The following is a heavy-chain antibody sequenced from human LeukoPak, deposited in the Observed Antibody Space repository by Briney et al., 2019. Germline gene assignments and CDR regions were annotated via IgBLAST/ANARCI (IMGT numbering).Heavy chain of an antibody. CDR3: ARRFGAARDDYVDV. CDR2: IRYDGSNK. V-gene: IGHV3-30*02. D-gene: IGHD3-16*01. J-gene: IGHJ6*03. CDR1: GFTFSSYG. Sequence: GGSLRLSCAASGFTFSSYGVHWVRQAPGKGLEWVTFIRYDGSNKYYADSVKGRFTISRDNSKNTLYLRMNSLRAEDTAVYYCARRFGAARDDYVDVWGKGTTVTVSS.